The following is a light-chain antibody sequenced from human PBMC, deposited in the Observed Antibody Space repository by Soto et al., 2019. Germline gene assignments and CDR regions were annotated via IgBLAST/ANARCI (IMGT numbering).Light chain of an antibody. CDR3: QQYNNWPLI. CDR1: QSMNSD. CDR2: GAS. Sequence: ETVMTQSPATLSASPGESATLSCRASQSMNSDLAWYQQIPGQAPRRLIYGASTGATGGPARFRGRGSGTEFTLTISGLHSEEVTIYYCQQYNNWPLIFGGGTKVEI. J-gene: IGKJ4*01. V-gene: IGKV3-15*01.